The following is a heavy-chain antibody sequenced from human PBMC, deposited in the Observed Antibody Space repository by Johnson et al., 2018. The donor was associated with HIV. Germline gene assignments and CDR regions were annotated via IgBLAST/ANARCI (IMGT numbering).Heavy chain of an antibody. CDR1: GFTFSSYA. D-gene: IGHD4-17*01. J-gene: IGHJ3*02. V-gene: IGHV3-33*01. CDR3: ARDSTPWGGDHVGYAFDI. CDR2: IRYDGSNK. Sequence: QVQLVESGGGVVQPGRSLRLSCAASGFTFSSYAMHWVRQAPGKGLEWVAFIRYDGSNKYYGDSVKGRLTISRDNSKNTLYLQMNSLRAEDTAVYYCARDSTPWGGDHVGYAFDIWGRGTMVTVSS.